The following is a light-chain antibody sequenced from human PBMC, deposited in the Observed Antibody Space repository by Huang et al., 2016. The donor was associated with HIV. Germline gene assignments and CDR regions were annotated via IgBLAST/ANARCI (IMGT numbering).Light chain of an antibody. CDR1: QDMRND. CDR3: LQDYSYPRT. Sequence: AIQMPQSPSSLSASVGDRVTITCRASQDMRNDLGWYQQKQGKAPNFLIYAASNLQNGVPSRFSVSGSGTFFTLTISSLQPEDFATYYCLQDYSYPRTFGQGTKVEVK. V-gene: IGKV1-6*01. CDR2: AAS. J-gene: IGKJ1*01.